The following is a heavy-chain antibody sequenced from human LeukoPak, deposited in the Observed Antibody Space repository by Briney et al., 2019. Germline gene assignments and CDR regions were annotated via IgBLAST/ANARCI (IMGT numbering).Heavy chain of an antibody. CDR1: GFTFSSYG. V-gene: IGHV3-48*04. CDR2: ISSSGSTI. Sequence: GGTLRLSCAASGFTFSSYGMSWVRQAPGKGLEWVSYISSSGSTIYYADSVKGRFTISRDNAKNSLYLQMNSLRAEDTAVYYCAREYRRGIMDAFDIWGQGTMVTVSS. J-gene: IGHJ3*02. CDR3: AREYRRGIMDAFDI. D-gene: IGHD5-18*01.